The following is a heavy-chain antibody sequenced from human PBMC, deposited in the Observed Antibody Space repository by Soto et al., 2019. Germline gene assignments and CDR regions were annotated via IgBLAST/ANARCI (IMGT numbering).Heavy chain of an antibody. V-gene: IGHV3-11*05. J-gene: IGHJ6*02. CDR2: ISSSGHDT. CDR3: ARELDGMDV. CDR1: GITFSDYY. Sequence: QVQLVESGGGLVKPGGSLRLSCAASGITFSDYYMSWIRQTPGKGLEWVSYISSSGHDTEHADSVRGRFTTSRDNARNSLYLQMNSLGVEDTAVYYCARELDGMDVWGQGTTVTVSS.